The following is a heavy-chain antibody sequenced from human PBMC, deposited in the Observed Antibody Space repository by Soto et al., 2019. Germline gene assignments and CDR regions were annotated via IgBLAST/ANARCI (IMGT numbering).Heavy chain of an antibody. D-gene: IGHD6-13*01. V-gene: IGHV3-23*01. Sequence: PGGSLRLSCEASGFSFSNYAMSWVRQNPGKGLEWVSGISATGYATFYAESVKGRFTISRDNSKNTLYVQMNDLRGDDTATYYCAKDRLDRAPAGWVDCWGQGALVTVSS. J-gene: IGHJ5*01. CDR3: AKDRLDRAPAGWVDC. CDR2: ISATGYAT. CDR1: GFSFSNYA.